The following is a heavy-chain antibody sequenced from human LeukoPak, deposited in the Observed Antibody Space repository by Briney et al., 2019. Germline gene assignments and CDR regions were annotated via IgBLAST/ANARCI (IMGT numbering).Heavy chain of an antibody. CDR1: GFTFSSYE. J-gene: IGHJ4*02. CDR2: ISSSGSTI. Sequence: GGSLRLSCAASGFTFSSYEMNWVRQAPGKGLEWVSYISSSGSTIYYADSVKGRFTISRDNAKNSLYLQMNSLRAEDTAVYYCAKSQPIGSYHPPGYWGQGTLVTVSS. D-gene: IGHD3-10*01. V-gene: IGHV3-48*03. CDR3: AKSQPIGSYHPPGY.